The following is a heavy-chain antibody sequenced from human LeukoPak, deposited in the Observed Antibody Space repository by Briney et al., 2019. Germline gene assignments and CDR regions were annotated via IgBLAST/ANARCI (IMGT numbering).Heavy chain of an antibody. V-gene: IGHV4-34*01. CDR3: ASRIAYDAFDI. J-gene: IGHJ3*02. CDR1: GGSFSGYY. Sequence: SETLSLTCAVYGGSFSGYYRSWIRQPPGKGLEWIGEINHSGSTNYNPSLKSRVTISVDTSKNQFSLKLSSVTAADTAVYYCASRIAYDAFDIWGQGTMVTVSS. D-gene: IGHD2/OR15-2a*01. CDR2: INHSGST.